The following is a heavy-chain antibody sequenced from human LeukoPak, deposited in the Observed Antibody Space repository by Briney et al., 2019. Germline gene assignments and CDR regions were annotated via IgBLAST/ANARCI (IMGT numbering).Heavy chain of an antibody. D-gene: IGHD2-15*01. CDR1: GFTFSSYG. Sequence: GGSLRLSCAASGFTFSSYGMHWVRQAPGKGLEWVAVISYDGSNKYYADSVKGRFTISRDNSKNTLYLQMNSLGAEDTAVYYCAKYCSGGSCLDYWGQGTLVTVSS. CDR2: ISYDGSNK. J-gene: IGHJ4*02. CDR3: AKYCSGGSCLDY. V-gene: IGHV3-30*18.